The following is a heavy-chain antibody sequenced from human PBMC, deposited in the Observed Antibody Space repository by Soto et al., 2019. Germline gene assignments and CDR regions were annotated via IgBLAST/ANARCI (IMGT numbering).Heavy chain of an antibody. D-gene: IGHD2-15*01. CDR1: GFTFTSSA. Sequence: AASVKVSCKASGFTFTSSAVQWVRQARGQRLEWIGWIVVGSGNTNYAQKFQERVTITRDTSTSTAYMELSSLRSEDTAVYYCARDIGYCSGGSCYWFDYWGQGTLVTVSS. V-gene: IGHV1-58*01. CDR3: ARDIGYCSGGSCYWFDY. J-gene: IGHJ4*02. CDR2: IVVGSGNT.